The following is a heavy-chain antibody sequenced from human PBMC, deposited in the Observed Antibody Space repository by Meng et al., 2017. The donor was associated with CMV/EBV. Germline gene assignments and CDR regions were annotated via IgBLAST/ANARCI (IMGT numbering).Heavy chain of an antibody. V-gene: IGHV1-69*10. D-gene: IGHD6-6*01. CDR3: AGDSKNILHSSSNTSTPYYYYYGMDV. CDR1: GGTFSSYA. J-gene: IGHJ6*02. CDR2: IIPILGIA. Sequence: SVKVSCKASGGTFSSYAISWVRQAPGQGLEWMGGIIPILGIANYAQKFQGRVTITADKSTSTAYMELSSLRSEDTAVYYCAGDSKNILHSSSNTSTPYYYYYGMDVWGQGTTVTVSS.